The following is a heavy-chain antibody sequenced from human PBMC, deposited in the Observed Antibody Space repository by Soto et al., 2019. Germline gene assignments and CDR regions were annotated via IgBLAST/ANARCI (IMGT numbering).Heavy chain of an antibody. J-gene: IGHJ4*02. CDR2: VSANGQGI. D-gene: IGHD3-10*01. CDR3: AKDRHYPRDYFHY. Sequence: GGSLCLTCAASGFTFSSFALSWVRQAPGKGLEWVSAVSANGQGIYYADSVRGRFTISRDNSKNTVFLHMDSLSAEDTAVYYCAKDRHYPRDYFHYWGQGTLVTVSS. CDR1: GFTFSSFA. V-gene: IGHV3-23*01.